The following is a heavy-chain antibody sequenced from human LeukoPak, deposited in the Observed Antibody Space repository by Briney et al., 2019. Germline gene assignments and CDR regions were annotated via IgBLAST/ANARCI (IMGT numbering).Heavy chain of an antibody. D-gene: IGHD6-19*01. J-gene: IGHJ5*01. Sequence: GGSLRLSCAASGFALRSYTVTWVRQAPGKGLEWVSSISSTSAYIYYAESVKGRFSISRDNVDNVVHLQMSSLTNEDTAVYYCARVAVAGPTGWFDSWGEGTLVTVSS. CDR2: ISSTSAYI. CDR3: ARVAVAGPTGWFDS. V-gene: IGHV3-21*01. CDR1: GFALRSYT.